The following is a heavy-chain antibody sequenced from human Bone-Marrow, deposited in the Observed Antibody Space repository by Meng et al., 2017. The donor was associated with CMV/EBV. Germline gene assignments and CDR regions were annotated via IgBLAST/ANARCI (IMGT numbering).Heavy chain of an antibody. V-gene: IGHV3-30*02. CDR2: IRYDGSNK. D-gene: IGHD3-3*01. CDR1: GFTFSSYG. Sequence: GGSLRLSCAASGFTFSSYGMHWVRQAPGKWLEWVAFIRYDGSNKYYADSVKGRFTISRDNSKNTLYLQMNSLRAEDTAVYYCAKEGYDFWSGYFPKAGGMDVWGQGTTVTVSS. CDR3: AKEGYDFWSGYFPKAGGMDV. J-gene: IGHJ6*02.